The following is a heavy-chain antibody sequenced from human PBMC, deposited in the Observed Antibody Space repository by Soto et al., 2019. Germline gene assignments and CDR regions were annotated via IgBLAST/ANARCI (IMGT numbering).Heavy chain of an antibody. CDR1: GGSFSGYY. CDR2: INHSGST. V-gene: IGHV4-34*01. Sequence: SETLSLTCAVYGGSFSGYYWSWIRQPPGKGLEWIGEINHSGSTNYNPSLKSRVTISVDTSKNQFSLKLSSVTAADTAVYYCARGSGQLVLVCSYYYGMDVWGQGTTVT. J-gene: IGHJ6*02. CDR3: ARGSGQLVLVCSYYYGMDV. D-gene: IGHD6-13*01.